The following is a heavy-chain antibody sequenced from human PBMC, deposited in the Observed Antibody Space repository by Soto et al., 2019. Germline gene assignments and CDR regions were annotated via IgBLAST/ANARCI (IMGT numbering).Heavy chain of an antibody. CDR2: ISSSGSFM. J-gene: IGHJ5*01. CDR1: GVNGINDG. D-gene: IGHD1-7*01. V-gene: IGHV3-21*01. Sequence: GVNGINDGLGRVRKNPGKGLEWVSSISSSGSFMNYADSVKGRFTISRDNAKNSVYLHMTGLKDEDTAVYYCARDPPTGATLDWFDSWGQGTLVTGFS. CDR3: ARDPPTGATLDWFDS.